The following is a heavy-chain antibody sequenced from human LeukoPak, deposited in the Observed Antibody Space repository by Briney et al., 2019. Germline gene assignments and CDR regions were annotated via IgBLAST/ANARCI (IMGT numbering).Heavy chain of an antibody. CDR2: ISYDGSNK. Sequence: GGPLRLSCAASGFTFSSYGMHWVRQAPGKGLGWVAVISYDGSNKYYADSVKGRFTISRDNSKNTLYLQMNSLRAEDTAVYYCAKGYDSSGYYYFDYWGQGTLVTVSS. CDR1: GFTFSSYG. D-gene: IGHD3-22*01. J-gene: IGHJ4*02. CDR3: AKGYDSSGYYYFDY. V-gene: IGHV3-30*18.